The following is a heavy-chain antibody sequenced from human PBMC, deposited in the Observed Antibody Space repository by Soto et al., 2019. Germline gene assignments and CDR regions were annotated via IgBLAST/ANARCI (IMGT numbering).Heavy chain of an antibody. J-gene: IGHJ3*02. CDR1: GGTFSSYA. V-gene: IGHV1-69*13. CDR2: IIPIFGTA. CDR3: ARPTSVAVGAFDI. Sequence: GASVKVSCKASGGTFSSYAISWVRQAPGQGLEWMGGIIPIFGTANYAQKFQGRVTITADESTSTAYMEPSSLRSEDTAVYYCARPTSVAVGAFDIWGQGTMVTVSS. D-gene: IGHD6-19*01.